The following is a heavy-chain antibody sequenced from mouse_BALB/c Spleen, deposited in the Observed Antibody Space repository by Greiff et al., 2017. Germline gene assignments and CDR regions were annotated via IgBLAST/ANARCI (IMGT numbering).Heavy chain of an antibody. CDR3: AGDGDGNYGYFDY. CDR2: ISHGGSYT. Sequence: EVQLVESGGGLVQPGGSLKLSCAASGFTFTDYFMHWVRQTPEKRLEWVATISHGGSYTYYPDSVKGRFTIARDNATNNLYLQMSSMKSEDTAMYYCAGDGDGNYGYFDYWGQGTTLTVSS. D-gene: IGHD2-1*01. V-gene: IGHV5-4*02. J-gene: IGHJ2*01. CDR1: GFTFTDYF.